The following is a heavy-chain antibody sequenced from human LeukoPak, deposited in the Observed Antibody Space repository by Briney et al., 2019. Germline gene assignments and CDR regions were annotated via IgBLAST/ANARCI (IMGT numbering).Heavy chain of an antibody. D-gene: IGHD3-22*01. J-gene: IGHJ4*02. CDR3: ARDADSSGHFDY. CDR1: GLTFSSYS. Sequence: PGGSLRLSCAASGLTFSSYSMNWVRQAPGKGLEWVSYISSSSATIYYADSVKGRFTISRDTAKNSLYLQMRCLRNEATAVYYCARDADSSGHFDYWGQGTLVTVSS. V-gene: IGHV3-48*02. CDR2: ISSSSATI.